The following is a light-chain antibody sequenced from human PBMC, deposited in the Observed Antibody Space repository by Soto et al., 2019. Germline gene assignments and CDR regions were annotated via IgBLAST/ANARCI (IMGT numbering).Light chain of an antibody. CDR3: QQYGSSPPIP. V-gene: IGKV3-20*01. Sequence: EIVLTQSPGTLSLSPGERATLSCRASQSVSSGYLAWYQQKPGQAPRLLIYGASTRATGIPDRFSGSGSGTDFTLTISRLEPEDFAVYYCQQYGSSPPIPFGQGTRLEIK. CDR1: QSVSSGY. CDR2: GAS. J-gene: IGKJ5*01.